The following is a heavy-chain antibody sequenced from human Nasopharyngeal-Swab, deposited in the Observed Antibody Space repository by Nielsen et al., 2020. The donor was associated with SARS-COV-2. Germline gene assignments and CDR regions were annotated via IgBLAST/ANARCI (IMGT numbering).Heavy chain of an antibody. Sequence: GESLKISCAAPGFTFSDYYMSWIRQAPGKGLEWVSYISSSGSTIYYADSVKGRFTISRDNAKNSLYLQMNSLRAEDTAVYYCARAGGDYYYYYYMDVWGKGTTVTVSS. CDR2: ISSSGSTI. D-gene: IGHD4-17*01. CDR1: GFTFSDYY. CDR3: ARAGGDYYYYYYMDV. V-gene: IGHV3-11*04. J-gene: IGHJ6*03.